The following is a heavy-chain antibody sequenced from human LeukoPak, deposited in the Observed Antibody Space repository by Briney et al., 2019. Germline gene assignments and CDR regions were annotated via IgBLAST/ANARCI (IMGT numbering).Heavy chain of an antibody. D-gene: IGHD5-18*01. CDR1: GFTFSSYW. V-gene: IGHV3-74*01. Sequence: GGSLRLSCSASGFTFSSYWMHWVRHAPGKGLVWVSRINSDGSSTSYADSVKGRFTISRDNAKNTLYLQMNGLRAEDTAVYYCARGGAAMAYYWGQGTLVTVSS. CDR3: ARGGAAMAYY. J-gene: IGHJ4*02. CDR2: INSDGSST.